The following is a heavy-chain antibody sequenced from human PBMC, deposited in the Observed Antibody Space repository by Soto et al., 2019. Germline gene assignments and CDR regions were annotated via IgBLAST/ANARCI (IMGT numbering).Heavy chain of an antibody. V-gene: IGHV4-61*01. J-gene: IGHJ4*02. CDR3: ARNSRGYIYGYDFDY. CDR1: GGSVHNGSYY. D-gene: IGHD5-18*01. Sequence: QVQLQESGPGLVKPSETLSLTCTVSGGSVHNGSYYWSWLRQPPGKGLEWIGYIYYTGTTNYNPSLKSHVTISVDTSKNQFSLKVKSVTAADTAVYFCARNSRGYIYGYDFDYWGQGTLVTVSS. CDR2: IYYTGTT.